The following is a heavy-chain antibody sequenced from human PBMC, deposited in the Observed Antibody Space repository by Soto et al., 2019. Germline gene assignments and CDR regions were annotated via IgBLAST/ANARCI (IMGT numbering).Heavy chain of an antibody. J-gene: IGHJ4*02. CDR1: GSTLRTYG. Sequence: QVQLVESGEGWFQPGGSLRASCAAPGSTLRTYGRHGVRQVPGKGLDWVAVISHDGKNKYYEDSVKGRFTISIDNSKNTLYLQMNSLRAEDTAVYYCAKSVYNWNDGFFDYWGQGTLVTVSS. V-gene: IGHV3-30*18. CDR2: ISHDGKNK. D-gene: IGHD1-1*01. CDR3: AKSVYNWNDGFFDY.